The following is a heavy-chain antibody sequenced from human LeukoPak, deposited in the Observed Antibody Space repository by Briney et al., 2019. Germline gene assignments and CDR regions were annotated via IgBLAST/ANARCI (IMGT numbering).Heavy chain of an antibody. CDR1: GFAFNTYA. D-gene: IGHD3-10*01. Sequence: GGSLRLSCAASGFAFNTYAMHWVRQAPGQGLEWVALIWHDGSHKFYSNSVRGQFTISRDNSKNTVSLQMNNLRPEDTAVYYCARDPQSWFGELFPTVWGQGTLVTVSS. CDR2: IWHDGSHK. J-gene: IGHJ4*02. CDR3: ARDPQSWFGELFPTV. V-gene: IGHV3-33*01.